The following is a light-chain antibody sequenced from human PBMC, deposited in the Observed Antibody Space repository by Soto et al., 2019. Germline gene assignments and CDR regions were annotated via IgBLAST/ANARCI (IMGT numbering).Light chain of an antibody. Sequence: EIVLTQSPGTLSLSPGERATLSCRASQSIRSHYLAWYQQKPGQPPSLLISGAHNRAPGIPDRFSGSESGTDFTLRISRLEPEDFAVYYWQQYGSSVTFGQGTKVEIK. CDR3: QQYGSSVT. CDR2: GAH. CDR1: QSIRSHY. V-gene: IGKV3-20*01. J-gene: IGKJ1*01.